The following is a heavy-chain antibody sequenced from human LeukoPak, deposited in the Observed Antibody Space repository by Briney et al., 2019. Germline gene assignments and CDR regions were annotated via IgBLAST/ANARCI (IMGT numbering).Heavy chain of an antibody. V-gene: IGHV7-4-1*02. J-gene: IGHJ4*02. CDR1: GYTFTGYY. CDR2: INTNTGNP. CDR3: ARDVRAAAGKRRLGY. D-gene: IGHD6-13*01. Sequence: ASVKVSCKASGYTFTGYYMHWVRQAPGQGLEWMGWINTNTGNPTYAQGFTGRFVFSLDTSVSTAYLQISSLKAEDTAVYYCARDVRAAAGKRRLGYWGQGTLVTVSS.